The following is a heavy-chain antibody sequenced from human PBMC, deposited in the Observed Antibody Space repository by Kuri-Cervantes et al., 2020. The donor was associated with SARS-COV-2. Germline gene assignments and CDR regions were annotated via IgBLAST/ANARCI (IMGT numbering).Heavy chain of an antibody. CDR1: VFTFSSYA. CDR2: ISYDGSNQ. V-gene: IGHV3-30-3*01. D-gene: IGHD6-19*01. J-gene: IGHJ6*02. Sequence: SCSASVFTFSSYAMHWVRQAPGKGLEWVAVISYDGSNQYYADSVKGRFTISRDNSKNTLYLQMNSLRAEDTAVYYCARGAVAGTLYYYYYGMDVWGQGTTVTVSS. CDR3: ARGAVAGTLYYYYYGMDV.